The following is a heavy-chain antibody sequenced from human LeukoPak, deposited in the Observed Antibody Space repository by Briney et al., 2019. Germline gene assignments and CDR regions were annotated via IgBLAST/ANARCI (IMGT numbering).Heavy chain of an antibody. CDR2: LRSTVHGGPA. J-gene: IGHJ4*02. CDR3: TRAGGYDFWIDY. Sequence: PGGSLRLSCSTFGFNFANYGVSWFRQAPGQGLEWVGFLRSTVHGGPAEYAASVEGRFIISRDDPKSIAYLQMNSLKTEDTAVYYRTRAGGYDFWIDYWGQGTLVTVSS. CDR1: GFNFANYG. V-gene: IGHV3-49*03. D-gene: IGHD3-3*01.